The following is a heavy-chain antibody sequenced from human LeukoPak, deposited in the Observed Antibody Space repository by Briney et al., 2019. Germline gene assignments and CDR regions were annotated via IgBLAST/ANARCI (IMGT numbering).Heavy chain of an antibody. D-gene: IGHD1-26*01. CDR3: ASSEHESLHGYYYYYMDV. V-gene: IGHV4-31*03. CDR2: IYYSGGT. CDR1: GGSISSGGYY. J-gene: IGHJ6*03. Sequence: SETLSLTCTVSGGSISSGGYYWSWIRQHPGKGLEWIGYIYYSGGTYYNPSLKSRVTISVDTSKNQFSLKLSSVTAADTAVYYCASSEHESLHGYYYYYMDVWGKGTTVTVSS.